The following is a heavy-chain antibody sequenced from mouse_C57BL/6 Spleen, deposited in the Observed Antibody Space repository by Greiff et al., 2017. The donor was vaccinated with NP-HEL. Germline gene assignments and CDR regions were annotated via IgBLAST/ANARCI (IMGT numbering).Heavy chain of an antibody. Sequence: DVHLVESGGGLVKPGGSLKLSCAASGFTFSSYAMSWVRQTPEKRLEWVATISDGGSYTYYPDNVKGRFTISRDNAKNNLYLQMSHLKSEDTGMYYCARDSYDYDGYAMDYWGQGTSVTVSS. D-gene: IGHD2-4*01. J-gene: IGHJ4*01. CDR3: ARDSYDYDGYAMDY. CDR2: ISDGGSYT. V-gene: IGHV5-4*01. CDR1: GFTFSSYA.